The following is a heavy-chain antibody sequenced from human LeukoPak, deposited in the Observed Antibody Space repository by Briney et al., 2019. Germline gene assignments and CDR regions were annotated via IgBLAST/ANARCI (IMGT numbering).Heavy chain of an antibody. J-gene: IGHJ4*02. CDR3: ARGGIAARPFLY. V-gene: IGHV4-34*01. CDR2: INHSGST. Sequence: GSLRLSCAASGFTFSSYEMNWVRQPPGKGLEWIGEINHSGSTNYNPSLKSRVTISVDTSKNQFSLKLSSVTAADTAVYYCARGGIAARPFLYWGQGTLVTVSS. D-gene: IGHD6-6*01. CDR1: GFTFSSYE.